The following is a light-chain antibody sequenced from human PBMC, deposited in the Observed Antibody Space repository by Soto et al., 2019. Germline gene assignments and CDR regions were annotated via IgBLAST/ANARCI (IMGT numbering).Light chain of an antibody. CDR1: QSISNS. V-gene: IGKV1-39*01. Sequence: DIQLTQSPSSLSASVGDRVTITCRASQSISNSLNWYQQKPGKVPNLLIYGTSDLQSGVPSRFSGSGSGTEFTLTISSLQRDDFATYYCQQSHSSSWTFGQGTKVEIK. CDR2: GTS. CDR3: QQSHSSSWT. J-gene: IGKJ1*01.